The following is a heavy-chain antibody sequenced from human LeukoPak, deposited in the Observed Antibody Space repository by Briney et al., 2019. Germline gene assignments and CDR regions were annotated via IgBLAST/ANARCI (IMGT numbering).Heavy chain of an antibody. CDR3: AREVAVAGPFDY. Sequence: SQTLSLTCAISGDSVSSNSAGWNWIRQSPSRGLEWLGRTYYRSNWYNDYALSVKRRITIDPDTSKNQFSLHLNSVTPEDTAVYYCAREVAVAGPFDYWGQGILVTVSS. D-gene: IGHD6-19*01. J-gene: IGHJ4*02. CDR2: TYYRSNWYN. CDR1: GDSVSSNSAG. V-gene: IGHV6-1*01.